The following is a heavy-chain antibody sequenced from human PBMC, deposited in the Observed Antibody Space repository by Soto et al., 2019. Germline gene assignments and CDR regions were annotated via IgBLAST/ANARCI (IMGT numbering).Heavy chain of an antibody. V-gene: IGHV4-34*01. CDR2: INHSGST. CDR1: GGSFSGYY. Sequence: WETLSLTCAVYGGSFSGYYWSWIRQPPGKGLEWIGEINHSGSTNYNPSLKSRVTISVDTSKNQFSLKLSSVTAADTAVYYCARSIYDFWSGYYFPLDYWGQGTLVTVSS. J-gene: IGHJ4*02. CDR3: ARSIYDFWSGYYFPLDY. D-gene: IGHD3-3*01.